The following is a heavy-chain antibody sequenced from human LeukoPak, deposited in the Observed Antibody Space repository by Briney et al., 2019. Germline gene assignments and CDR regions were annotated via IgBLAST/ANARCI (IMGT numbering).Heavy chain of an antibody. CDR1: GITFSSYW. J-gene: IGHJ4*02. V-gene: IGHV3-7*01. D-gene: IGHD5-18*01. CDR2: IKQDGSEK. CDR3: ASLDTAMVNGDY. Sequence: GSLRLSCAASGITFSSYWMSWVRQAPGKGLEWVANIKQDGSEKNYVDSVKGRFTISRDNAKNSLYLQMNSLRAEDTAMYYCASLDTAMVNGDYWGQGTLVTVSS.